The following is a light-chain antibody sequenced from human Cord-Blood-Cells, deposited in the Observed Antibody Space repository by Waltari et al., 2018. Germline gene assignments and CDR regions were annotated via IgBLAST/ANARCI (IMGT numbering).Light chain of an antibody. CDR2: DAS. V-gene: IGKV1-5*01. J-gene: IGKJ1*01. CDR1: QSISSW. Sequence: DIQMTQSPSTLSASVGDRLTITCRASQSISSWLAWYQQKPGKAPKLLIYDASSLESGVPARFSGSGSGTEFTLTISSLQPDDFATYYCQQDNSYSTFGEGTKVEIK. CDR3: QQDNSYST.